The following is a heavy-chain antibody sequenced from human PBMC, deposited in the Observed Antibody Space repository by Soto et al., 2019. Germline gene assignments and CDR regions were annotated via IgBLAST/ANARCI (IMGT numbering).Heavy chain of an antibody. Sequence: GGSLRLSCAASGFTFSSYGMHWVRQAPGKGLEWVAVISYDGSNKYYADSVKGRFTISRDNSKNTLYLQMNSLRAEDTAVYYCAKDLFPMVRGDYYYGMDVWGQGTTVTVSS. CDR1: GFTFSSYG. V-gene: IGHV3-30*18. CDR3: AKDLFPMVRGDYYYGMDV. J-gene: IGHJ6*02. D-gene: IGHD3-10*01. CDR2: ISYDGSNK.